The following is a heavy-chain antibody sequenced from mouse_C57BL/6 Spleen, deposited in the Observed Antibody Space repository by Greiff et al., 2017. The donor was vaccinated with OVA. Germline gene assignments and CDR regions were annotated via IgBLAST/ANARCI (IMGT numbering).Heavy chain of an antibody. J-gene: IGHJ2*01. CDR1: GYSFTDYN. Sequence: VQLKQSGPELVKPGASVKISCKASGYSFTDYNMNWVKQSTGKSLEWIGVIYPNFGTPSYNQKFKGKATLTVDQSSSTAYMQLNSLTSEDSADDYYERDYDYHYEYWGKGTTLTVSS. V-gene: IGHV1-39*01. D-gene: IGHD2-4*01. CDR3: ERDYDYHYEY. CDR2: IYPNFGTP.